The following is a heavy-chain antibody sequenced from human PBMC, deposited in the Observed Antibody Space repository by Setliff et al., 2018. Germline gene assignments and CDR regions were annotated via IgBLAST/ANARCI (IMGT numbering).Heavy chain of an antibody. D-gene: IGHD6-13*01. Sequence: GASVKVSCKASGYTFTSYYMHWVRQAPGQGLEWMGIINPSGGSTSYAQKFQGRVTITADESTSTAYMELRSLRSDDTAVYYCARDSRPSSSWYLSDAFDIWGQGTMVTVSS. V-gene: IGHV1-46*01. CDR2: INPSGGST. J-gene: IGHJ3*02. CDR1: GYTFTSYY. CDR3: ARDSRPSSSWYLSDAFDI.